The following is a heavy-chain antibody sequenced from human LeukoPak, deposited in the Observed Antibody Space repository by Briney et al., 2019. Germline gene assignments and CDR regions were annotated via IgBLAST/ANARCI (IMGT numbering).Heavy chain of an antibody. CDR1: GGSISSLY. Sequence: SETLSLTCSVSGGSISSLYWSWIRQPPGKGLEWIGYIYYTGSTNYNPSPKSRVTMFVDMSKNQFSLRLSSVTAADTAVYYCARRKGDTAMVMFDYWGQGTLVTVSS. D-gene: IGHD5-18*01. V-gene: IGHV4-59*08. CDR3: ARRKGDTAMVMFDY. CDR2: IYYTGST. J-gene: IGHJ4*02.